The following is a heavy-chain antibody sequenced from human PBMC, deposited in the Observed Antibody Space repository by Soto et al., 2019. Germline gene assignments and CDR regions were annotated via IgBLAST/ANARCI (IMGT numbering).Heavy chain of an antibody. Sequence: GASVKVSCKASGYTFTSYAMHWVRQAPGQRLEWMGWINAGNGNTKYSQKFQGRVTTTRDTSASTAYMELSSLRSEDTAVYYCARDIVVVVAATHYYYYGMDVWGQGTTVTVSS. J-gene: IGHJ6*02. D-gene: IGHD2-15*01. CDR1: GYTFTSYA. CDR2: INAGNGNT. V-gene: IGHV1-3*01. CDR3: ARDIVVVVAATHYYYYGMDV.